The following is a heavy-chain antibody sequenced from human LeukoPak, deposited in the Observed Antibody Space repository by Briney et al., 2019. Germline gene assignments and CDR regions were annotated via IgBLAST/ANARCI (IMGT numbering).Heavy chain of an antibody. CDR1: GYTLTSCG. CDR3: ARVGAESYDILTDY. D-gene: IGHD3-9*01. V-gene: IGHV1-18*01. CDR2: ISAYNGNT. J-gene: IGHJ4*02. Sequence: ASVKVSCKASGYTLTSCGISWVRQAPGQGLEWVGWISAYNGNTNYAQKLQGRVTMTTDTSTSTAYMELRSLRSDDTAVYYCARVGAESYDILTDYWGQGALVTVSS.